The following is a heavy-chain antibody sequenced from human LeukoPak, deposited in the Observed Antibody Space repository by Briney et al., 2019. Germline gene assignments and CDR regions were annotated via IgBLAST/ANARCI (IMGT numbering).Heavy chain of an antibody. CDR3: ARGRESSLDY. CDR2: MNPNSGNT. D-gene: IGHD6-6*01. Sequence: ASVSASCTASGYTFSSYDINGVRQAPGQGLEWMGWMNPNSGNTGYAQKFQDRVTMTRNTSISAAYMELSSLRSEDTAVYYCARGRESSLDYWGQGTMVTVSS. J-gene: IGHJ4*02. CDR1: GYTFSSYD. V-gene: IGHV1-8*01.